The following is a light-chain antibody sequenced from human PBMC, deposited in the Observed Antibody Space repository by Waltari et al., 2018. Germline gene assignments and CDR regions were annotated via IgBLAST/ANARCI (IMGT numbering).Light chain of an antibody. V-gene: IGKV4-1*01. CDR1: QSVLHSSNNKNY. CDR2: WAS. Sequence: DIVMTQSPDSLAVSLGERATINCKSSQSVLHSSNNKNYLAWYQQKPGQPPKLLIYWASTRESGVPDRFSGSGSGTDFTLTISSLQAEDVAVYYCQQYYDIPYTFGQGTKLEI. CDR3: QQYYDIPYT. J-gene: IGKJ2*01.